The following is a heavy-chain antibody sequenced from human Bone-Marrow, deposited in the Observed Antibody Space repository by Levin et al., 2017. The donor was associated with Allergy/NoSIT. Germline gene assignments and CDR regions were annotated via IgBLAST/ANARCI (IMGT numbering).Heavy chain of an antibody. Sequence: GGSLRLSCAASGFPFSNAWMNWVRQAPSKGLEWVGRIKSKTDGGTTDYAAPVKGRFTISRDDSKNTVYLQINSLKTEDTAMYYCTTDLYCNGGSCRRNYFFDYWGQGTLVTVSS. D-gene: IGHD2-15*01. J-gene: IGHJ4*02. CDR1: GFPFSNAW. V-gene: IGHV3-15*01. CDR2: IKSKTDGGTT. CDR3: TTDLYCNGGSCRRNYFFDY.